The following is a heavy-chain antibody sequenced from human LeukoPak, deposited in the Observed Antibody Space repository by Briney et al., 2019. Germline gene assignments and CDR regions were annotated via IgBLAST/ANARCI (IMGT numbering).Heavy chain of an antibody. CDR3: ARDHAYAFDI. Sequence: GGSLRLSCAASGFTFNTYTMNWVRQAPGKGLEWISYIGSAIYYAGSVKGRFTISRDNAKNSLYLQMNSLRAEDTADYYCARDHAYAFDIWGQGTLVTVSS. CDR2: IGSAI. J-gene: IGHJ3*02. D-gene: IGHD2-2*01. CDR1: GFTFNTYT. V-gene: IGHV3-48*01.